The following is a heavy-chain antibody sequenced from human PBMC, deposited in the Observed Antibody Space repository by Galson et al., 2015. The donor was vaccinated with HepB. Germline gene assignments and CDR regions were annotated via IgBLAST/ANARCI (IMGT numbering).Heavy chain of an antibody. CDR2: ISSSSSYI. Sequence: SLRLSCAASGFTFSSYSMNWVRQAPGKGLEWVSSISSSSSYIYYADSVKGRFTISRDNAKNSLYLQMNSLRAEDTAVYYCARAGRDVVVPAAMGEYFDYWGQGTLVTVSS. V-gene: IGHV3-21*01. CDR3: ARAGRDVVVPAAMGEYFDY. J-gene: IGHJ4*02. CDR1: GFTFSSYS. D-gene: IGHD2-2*01.